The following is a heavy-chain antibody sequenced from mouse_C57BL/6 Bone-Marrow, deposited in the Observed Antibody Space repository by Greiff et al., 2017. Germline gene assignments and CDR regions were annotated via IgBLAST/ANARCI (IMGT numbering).Heavy chain of an antibody. J-gene: IGHJ2*01. Sequence: VQLQQSGAELVRPGASVKLSCTASGFNIKDDYMHWVKQRPEQGLEWIGWIDPENGDTVYASKFQGKATITADTSSNTAYLQLSSLTSEDTAVYDCTTPLLSYFDYWGQGTTLTVSS. V-gene: IGHV14-4*01. CDR1: GFNIKDDY. CDR3: TTPLLSYFDY. CDR2: IDPENGDT. D-gene: IGHD2-3*01.